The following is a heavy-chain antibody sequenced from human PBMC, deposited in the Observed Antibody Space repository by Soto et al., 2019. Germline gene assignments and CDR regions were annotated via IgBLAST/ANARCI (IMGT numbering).Heavy chain of an antibody. CDR2: ISYDGSNK. CDR1: GFTFSSYA. V-gene: IGHV3-30-3*01. J-gene: IGHJ4*02. Sequence: QVQLVESGGGVVQPGRSLRLSCAASGFTFSSYAMHWVRQAPGKGLEWVAVISYDGSNKYYADSVKGRFTISRDNSENTLYLQMNSLRAEDTAVYYCARGSYYDSSGVPDYWGQGTLVTVSS. CDR3: ARGSYYDSSGVPDY. D-gene: IGHD3-22*01.